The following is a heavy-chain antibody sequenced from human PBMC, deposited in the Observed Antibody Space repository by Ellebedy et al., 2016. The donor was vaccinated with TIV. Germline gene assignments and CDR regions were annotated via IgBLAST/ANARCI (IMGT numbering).Heavy chain of an antibody. CDR2: INPSGGST. D-gene: IGHD2-2*02. CDR1: GCTFTSYY. Sequence: ASVKVSCKASGCTFTSYYMHWVRQAPGQGLEWMGIINPSGGSTSYAQKFQGRVTITRNTSISTAYMELSSLRSEDTAVYYCARTLIPPYAYWYFDLWGRGTLVTVSS. J-gene: IGHJ2*01. CDR3: ARTLIPPYAYWYFDL. V-gene: IGHV1-46*01.